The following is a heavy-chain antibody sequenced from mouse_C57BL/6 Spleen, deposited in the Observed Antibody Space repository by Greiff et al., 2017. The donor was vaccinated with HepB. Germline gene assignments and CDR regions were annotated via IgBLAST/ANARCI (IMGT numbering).Heavy chain of an antibody. CDR1: GYTFTDYN. CDR3: AREGVRRLEGFAY. Sequence: EVQLQQSGPELVKPGASVKMSCKASGYTFTDYNMHWVKQSHGKSLEWIGYINPNNGGTSYNQKFKGKATLTVNKSSSTAYMELRSLTSEDSAVYYGAREGVRRLEGFAYWGQGTLVTVSA. D-gene: IGHD1-2*01. CDR2: INPNNGGT. J-gene: IGHJ3*01. V-gene: IGHV1-22*01.